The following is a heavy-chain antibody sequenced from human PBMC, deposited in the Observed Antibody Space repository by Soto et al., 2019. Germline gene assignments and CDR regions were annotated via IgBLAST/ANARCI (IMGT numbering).Heavy chain of an antibody. CDR2: IWYDGSKK. CDR3: ARDKGYS. CDR1: GFPFSNYG. D-gene: IGHD2-21*01. Sequence: QVQLVESGGGVVQPGRSLRLSCAASGFPFSNYGMHWVRQAPGKGLEWVAVIWYDGSKKYYGDSVKGRFTISRDNSKNTLNLQINSLRAEDTAVYYCARDKGYSWGQGTLVTVSS. V-gene: IGHV3-33*01. J-gene: IGHJ5*02.